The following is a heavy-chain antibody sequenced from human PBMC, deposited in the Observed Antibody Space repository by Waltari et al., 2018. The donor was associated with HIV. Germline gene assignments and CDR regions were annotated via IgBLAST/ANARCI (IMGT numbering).Heavy chain of an antibody. CDR2: IYTSGST. J-gene: IGHJ6*02. CDR1: GGSISRYY. CDR3: ARDGVLDYYYYYGMDV. D-gene: IGHD3-3*01. Sequence: QVQLQESGPGLVKPSETLSLTCTVSGGSISRYYCSWIRQPAGKGLEWIGRIYTSGSTNYNPSLKSRVTMSVDTSKNQFSLKLSSVTAADTAVYYCARDGVLDYYYYYGMDVWGQGTTVTVSS. V-gene: IGHV4-4*07.